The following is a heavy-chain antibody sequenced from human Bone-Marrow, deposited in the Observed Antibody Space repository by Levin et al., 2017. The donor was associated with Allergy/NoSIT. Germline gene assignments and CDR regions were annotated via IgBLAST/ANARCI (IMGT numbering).Heavy chain of an antibody. CDR3: ARVKCGSNSCYELFYDAMDV. CDR1: GFSFSDYA. CDR2: IWNDGTNK. V-gene: IGHV3-33*08. Sequence: GESLKISCEGFGFSFSDYAMHWVRQAPGKGLEWVALIWNDGTNKYYMDSVKGRFTISRDNSKNTVSLQMSSLRVEDTAVYYCARVKCGSNSCYELFYDAMDVWGQGTTVTVS. D-gene: IGHD2/OR15-2a*01. J-gene: IGHJ6*02.